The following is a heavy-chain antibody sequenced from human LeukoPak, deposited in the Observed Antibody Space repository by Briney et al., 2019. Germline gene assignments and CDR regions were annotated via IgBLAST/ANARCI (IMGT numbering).Heavy chain of an antibody. J-gene: IGHJ6*04. Sequence: GESLKISCKGSGYSFTSYWISWVRQMPGKGLEWMGRIDPSDSYTNYSPSFQGHVTISADKSISTAYLQWSSLKASDTAMYYCARQKDLATSYYHYGMDVWGKGTTVTVSS. CDR1: GYSFTSYW. CDR3: ARQKDLATSYYHYGMDV. V-gene: IGHV5-10-1*01. CDR2: IDPSDSYT.